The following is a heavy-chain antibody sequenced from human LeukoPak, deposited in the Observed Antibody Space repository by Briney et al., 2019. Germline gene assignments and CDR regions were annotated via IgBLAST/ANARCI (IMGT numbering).Heavy chain of an antibody. D-gene: IGHD3-22*01. CDR1: GASISSDY. Sequence: SETLSLTCTVSGASISSDYWTWIRQPPGKGLEWIGCGHKSGSTHYNPSLRSRVTISVDTSKSQFSLKLSSVTAADTAVYFCARGGRLLGKFDYWGQGTLVTVSS. V-gene: IGHV4-59*01. CDR3: ARGGRLLGKFDY. J-gene: IGHJ4*02. CDR2: GHKSGST.